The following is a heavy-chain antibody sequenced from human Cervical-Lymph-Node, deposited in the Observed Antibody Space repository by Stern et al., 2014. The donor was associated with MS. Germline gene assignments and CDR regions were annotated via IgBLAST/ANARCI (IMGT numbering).Heavy chain of an antibody. J-gene: IGHJ4*02. D-gene: IGHD2-21*02. CDR1: GGTFSSYA. Sequence: QLVQSGAEVKKPGSSVKVSCKASGGTFSSYAISWVRQAPGQGLEGMGRIIPILGIANYAQKFQGRVTITADKSTSTAYMELSSLRSEDTAVYYCARGRDPHIVVVTALDYWGPGTLVTVSS. V-gene: IGHV1-69*09. CDR3: ARGRDPHIVVVTALDY. CDR2: IIPILGIA.